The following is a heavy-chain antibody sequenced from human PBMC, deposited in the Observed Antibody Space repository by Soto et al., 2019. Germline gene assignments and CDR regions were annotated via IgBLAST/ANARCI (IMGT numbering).Heavy chain of an antibody. Sequence: QVQLVQSGAEVKKPGSSVKVSCKASGGTFSSYAISWVRQAPGQGREWMGGIIPIFGTANYAQKFQGRVTITADESTSTAYMELSSLRSEDTAVYYCARDDPRGYDSEDDYYYYYGMDVWGQGTTVTVSS. D-gene: IGHD5-12*01. CDR3: ARDDPRGYDSEDDYYYYYGMDV. CDR2: IIPIFGTA. CDR1: GGTFSSYA. J-gene: IGHJ6*02. V-gene: IGHV1-69*01.